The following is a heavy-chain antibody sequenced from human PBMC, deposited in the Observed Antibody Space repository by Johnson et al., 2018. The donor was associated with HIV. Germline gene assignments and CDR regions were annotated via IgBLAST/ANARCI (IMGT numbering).Heavy chain of an antibody. V-gene: IGHV3-20*04. J-gene: IGHJ3*02. Sequence: VLLVESGGGVVRPGGSLRLSCAASGFIFDDYGMSWVRQAPVKGLEWVSGINWNGGSTGYADSVKGRFIISRENAKNSLYLQMNSLRAGDTAVYYCARDDIFLDAFDIWGQGTMVTVSS. D-gene: IGHD3-9*01. CDR2: INWNGGST. CDR1: GFIFDDYG. CDR3: ARDDIFLDAFDI.